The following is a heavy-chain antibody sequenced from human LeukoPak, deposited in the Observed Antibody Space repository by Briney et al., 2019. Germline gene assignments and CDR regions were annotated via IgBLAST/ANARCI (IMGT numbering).Heavy chain of an antibody. V-gene: IGHV1-2*02. Sequence: GASVKVSCKASGYTFTGSYMHWVRQAPGQGLEWMGWINPDSGGTDSAQKFRGRVTMTRDTSISAGYMELSGLTSDDTAVYYCARAPFCGVDCPPTIDYWGQGTLVRVSP. D-gene: IGHD2-21*02. J-gene: IGHJ4*02. CDR3: ARAPFCGVDCPPTIDY. CDR2: INPDSGGT. CDR1: GYTFTGSY.